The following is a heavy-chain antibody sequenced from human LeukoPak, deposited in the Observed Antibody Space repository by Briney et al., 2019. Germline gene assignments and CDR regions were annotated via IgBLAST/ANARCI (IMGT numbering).Heavy chain of an antibody. CDR3: ARDPTMVRGVIGAFDI. J-gene: IGHJ3*02. V-gene: IGHV1-8*03. D-gene: IGHD3-10*01. CDR2: MNPNSGNT. CDR1: GYTFTSYD. Sequence: GASVKVSCKASGYTFTSYDINWVRQATGQGLEWMGWMNPNSGNTGYTQKFQGRVTITRNTSISTAYMELSSLRSEDTAVYYCARDPTMVRGVIGAFDIWGQGTMVTVSS.